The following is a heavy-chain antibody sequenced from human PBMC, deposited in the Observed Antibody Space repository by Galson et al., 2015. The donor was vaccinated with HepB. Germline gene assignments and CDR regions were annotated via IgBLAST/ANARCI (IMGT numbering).Heavy chain of an antibody. V-gene: IGHV3-74*01. Sequence: SLRLSCAASGFTFSSHWMYWVRQAPGKGLVWVSRINSDGSTTSYADSVKGRFTISRDNAKNTLYLQMNSLRAEDTAVYYCARGRSSSFGYGMDVWGQGTTVTVSS. D-gene: IGHD6-13*01. CDR1: GFTFSSHW. CDR3: ARGRSSSFGYGMDV. CDR2: INSDGSTT. J-gene: IGHJ6*02.